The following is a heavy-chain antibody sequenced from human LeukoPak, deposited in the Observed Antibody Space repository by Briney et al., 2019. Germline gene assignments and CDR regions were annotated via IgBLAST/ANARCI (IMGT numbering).Heavy chain of an antibody. D-gene: IGHD3-22*01. V-gene: IGHV4-34*01. CDR3: ARGRRDITMIIVPKGPFDI. J-gene: IGHJ3*02. CDR1: GGSFSGYY. Sequence: SETLSLTCAVYGGSFSGYYWSWIRQPPGKGLEWIGEINHSGSTNYNPSLKSRVTISVDTSKNQFSLKVGSVTAADTAVYYCARGRRDITMIIVPKGPFDIWGQGTMVTVSS. CDR2: INHSGST.